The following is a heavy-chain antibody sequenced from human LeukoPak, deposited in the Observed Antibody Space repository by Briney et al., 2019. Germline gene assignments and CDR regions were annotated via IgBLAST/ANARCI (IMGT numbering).Heavy chain of an antibody. CDR3: ARQPGRLFDY. Sequence: PSETLSLTCTVSGGSISSSSFYWGWIRQPPGKGLEWIGSIYYSGNTYYNPSLKSQVSISVDTSKNQFSLKLSSVTPADTGVYYCARQPGRLFDYWGQGTLVTVSS. V-gene: IGHV4-39*01. J-gene: IGHJ4*02. CDR2: IYYSGNT. CDR1: GGSISSSSFY.